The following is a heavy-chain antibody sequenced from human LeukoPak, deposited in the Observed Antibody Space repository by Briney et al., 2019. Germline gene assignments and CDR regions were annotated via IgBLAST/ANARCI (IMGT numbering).Heavy chain of an antibody. CDR2: ISYDGNNK. CDR3: VRKFDTSGYYFWFDP. CDR1: GFTFDDYA. Sequence: GGSLRLSCAASGFTFDDYAMHWVRQAPGKGLEWVAGISYDGNNKHYADSVKGRFTISRDSSKNTVNLQMNSLRAEDTAVYYCVRKFDTSGYYFWFDPWGQGTLVTVSS. J-gene: IGHJ5*02. V-gene: IGHV3-30-3*01. D-gene: IGHD3-22*01.